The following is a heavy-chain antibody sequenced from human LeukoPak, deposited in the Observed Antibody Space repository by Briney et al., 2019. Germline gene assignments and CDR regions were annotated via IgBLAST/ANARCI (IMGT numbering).Heavy chain of an antibody. CDR3: ARGGCDY. Sequence: ASVKVSCKASGYTFTGYYIYWVRQAPGQGLEWMGSITPYSGATNYAQKFQGRVTMTRDTSISTAYMELSSLTSDGTAVYYCARGGCDYWGQGTLVTVSS. CDR2: ITPYSGAT. J-gene: IGHJ4*02. CDR1: GYTFTGYY. D-gene: IGHD6-19*01. V-gene: IGHV1-2*02.